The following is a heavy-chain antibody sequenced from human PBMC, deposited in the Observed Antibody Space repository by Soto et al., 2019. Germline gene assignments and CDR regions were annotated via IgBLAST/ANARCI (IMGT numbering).Heavy chain of an antibody. CDR3: AAGYSSSWGYYYCGMDV. J-gene: IGHJ6*04. V-gene: IGHV1-58*01. CDR2: IVVGSGNT. D-gene: IGHD6-13*01. Sequence: QMQLVQSGPEVKKPGTSVKVSCKASGFTFTSSAVQWVRQARGQRLEWIGWIVVGSGNTNYAQKFQERVTITRDMSTSTAYMELSSLRPEDTAVYSCAAGYSSSWGYYYCGMDVWSKGTTVTVSS. CDR1: GFTFTSSA.